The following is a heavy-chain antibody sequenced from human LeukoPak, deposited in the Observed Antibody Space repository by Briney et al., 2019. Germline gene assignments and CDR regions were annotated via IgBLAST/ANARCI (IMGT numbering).Heavy chain of an antibody. CDR1: GGSFSGYY. J-gene: IGHJ4*02. D-gene: IGHD2-2*01. V-gene: IGHV4-34*01. CDR2: INHSGST. CDR3: ATAGISCYVY. Sequence: SETLSLTCALYGGSFSGYYWSWIRQPPGKGLEWIGEINHSGSTNYNPSLKSRVTISVDTSKNQFSLKLSSVTAADTAVYYCATAGISCYVYWGQGTLVTVSS.